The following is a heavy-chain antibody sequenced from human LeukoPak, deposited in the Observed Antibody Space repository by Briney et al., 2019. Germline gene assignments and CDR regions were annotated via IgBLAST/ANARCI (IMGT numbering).Heavy chain of an antibody. CDR2: ISYDGSNK. Sequence: GGSLRLSCAASGFTFSSYAMSWVRQAPGKGLEWVAVISYDGSNKYYADSVKGRFTISRDNSKNTLYLQMNSLRAEDTAVYYCARAYYDSSGSFDYWGQGTLVTVSS. V-gene: IGHV3-30*03. CDR3: ARAYYDSSGSFDY. CDR1: GFTFSSYA. J-gene: IGHJ4*02. D-gene: IGHD3-22*01.